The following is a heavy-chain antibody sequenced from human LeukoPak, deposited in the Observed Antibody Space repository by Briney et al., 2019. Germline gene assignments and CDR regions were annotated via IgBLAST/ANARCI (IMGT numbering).Heavy chain of an antibody. CDR2: IWYDGSNK. Sequence: GGSLGLSCAASGFTFSSYGMHWVRQAPGKGLEWVAVIWYDGSNKYYADSVKGRFTISRDNSKNTLYLQMNGLRAEDTAVYYCARDQVRDYDFWSGLDYYYYGMDVWGQGTTVTVSS. CDR1: GFTFSSYG. V-gene: IGHV3-33*01. D-gene: IGHD3-3*01. J-gene: IGHJ6*02. CDR3: ARDQVRDYDFWSGLDYYYYGMDV.